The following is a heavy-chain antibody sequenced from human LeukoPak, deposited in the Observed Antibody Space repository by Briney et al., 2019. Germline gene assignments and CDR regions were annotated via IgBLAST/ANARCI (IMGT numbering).Heavy chain of an antibody. CDR3: ARVTVTTNDY. CDR1: GFTFSDHA. D-gene: IGHD4-17*01. V-gene: IGHV3-48*02. J-gene: IGHJ4*02. Sequence: PGGSLRLSCAASGFTFSDHAMNWVRQAPGKGLEWVSYISSSSSTIYYADSVKGRFTISRDNAKNSLYLQMNSLRDGDTAVYYCARVTVTTNDYWGQGTLVTVSS. CDR2: ISSSSSTI.